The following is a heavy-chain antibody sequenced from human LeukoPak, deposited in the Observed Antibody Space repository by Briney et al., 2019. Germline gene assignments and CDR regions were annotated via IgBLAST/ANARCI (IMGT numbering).Heavy chain of an antibody. V-gene: IGHV3-13*01. Sequence: QPGRSLRLSCVASGFTFSSYDTHWDRQATGKGMEWVSAIGTAGDKYNPGSVKGRFTIPRENATASFNLKWNSLSAAATAVYYWAGGVWIQLWGNYYGMYV. CDR3: AGGVWIQLWGNYYGMYV. D-gene: IGHD5-18*01. CDR2: IGTAGDK. CDR1: GFTFSSYD. J-gene: IGHJ6*01.